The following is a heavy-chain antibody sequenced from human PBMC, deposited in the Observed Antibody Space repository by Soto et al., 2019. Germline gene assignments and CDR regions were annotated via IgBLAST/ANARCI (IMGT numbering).Heavy chain of an antibody. D-gene: IGHD6-19*01. Sequence: SETLSLTCTVSGGSISSYYWSWIRQPPGKGLEWIGYIYYSGSTNYNPSLKSRVTISVDTSKNQFSLKLSSVTAADTAVYYCARDSSASGGHAGFDPWSQGTLVTVPS. CDR1: GGSISSYY. J-gene: IGHJ5*02. CDR2: IYYSGST. CDR3: ARDSSASGGHAGFDP. V-gene: IGHV4-59*01.